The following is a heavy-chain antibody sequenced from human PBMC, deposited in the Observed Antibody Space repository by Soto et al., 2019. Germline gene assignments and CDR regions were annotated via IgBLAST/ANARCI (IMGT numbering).Heavy chain of an antibody. CDR2: IYYSGST. CDR1: GGSISSGDYY. D-gene: IGHD2-15*01. CDR3: TGVRSAGSRPIDY. V-gene: IGHV4-30-4*01. J-gene: IGHJ4*02. Sequence: SETLSLTCTVTGGSISSGDYYWSWIRQPPGKGLEWIGYIYYSGSTYYNQSLKSRDTISADTSKKQLSLKLISVTSADTAVYYCTGVRSAGSRPIDYWGQGTLVTVSS.